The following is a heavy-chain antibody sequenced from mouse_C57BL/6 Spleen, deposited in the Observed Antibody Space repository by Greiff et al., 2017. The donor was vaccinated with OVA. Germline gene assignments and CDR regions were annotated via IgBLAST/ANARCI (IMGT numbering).Heavy chain of an antibody. CDR2: IWGDGST. J-gene: IGHJ3*01. V-gene: IGHV2-3*01. CDR1: GFSLTSYG. Sequence: VKLVESGPGLVAPSQSLSITCTVSGFSLTSYGVSWVRQPPGKGLEWLGVIWGDGSTNYHSALISRLSISKDNSKSQVFLKLNSLQTDDTATYYCAKEGGDGYDTWLAYWGQGTLGTVSA. D-gene: IGHD2-2*01. CDR3: AKEGGDGYDTWLAY.